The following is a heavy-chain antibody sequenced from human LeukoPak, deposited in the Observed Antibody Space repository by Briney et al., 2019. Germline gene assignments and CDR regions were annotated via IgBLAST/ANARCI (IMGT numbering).Heavy chain of an antibody. CDR3: AKDQKWGAADYYFDS. CDR1: GFTLSSYA. D-gene: IGHD6-13*01. V-gene: IGHV3-30*18. J-gene: IGHJ4*02. CDR2: ISTDGKDK. Sequence: PGGSLRLSCAASGFTLSSYAMHWVRQAPGKGLEWVTVISTDGKDKKYADSVKGRFAISRDNSKNTLDLQMNSLRAEGTAVYYCAKDQKWGAADYYFDSWGQGTLVTVSS.